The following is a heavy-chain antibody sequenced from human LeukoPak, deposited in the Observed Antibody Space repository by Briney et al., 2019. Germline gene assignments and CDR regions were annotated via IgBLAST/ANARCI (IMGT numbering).Heavy chain of an antibody. CDR3: AKQRVRGDHYFDY. V-gene: IGHV3-30*18. J-gene: IGHJ4*02. CDR2: VSYDGGIT. Sequence: GGSLRLSCAASGFTFSNYGMHWVRQAPGKGLEWVAVVSYDGGITYYADSVEGRFIISGDNSKNTLYLQLNSLRAEDTAVYYCAKQRVRGDHYFDYWGQGTLVTVSS. CDR1: GFTFSNYG. D-gene: IGHD3-10*01.